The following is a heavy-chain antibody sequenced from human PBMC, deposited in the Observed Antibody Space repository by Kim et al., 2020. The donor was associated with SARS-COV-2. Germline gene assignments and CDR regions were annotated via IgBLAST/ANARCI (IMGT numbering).Heavy chain of an antibody. D-gene: IGHD3-22*01. CDR3: ARDDYDSSGQVDY. J-gene: IGHJ4*02. Sequence: ASVKVSCKASGYTFSRYGITWVRQATGQGLEWMGWISAYNGNTNYAQKLQGRVTKTTDTYTRTAYMELRSLRSDDTAVYYCARDDYDSSGQVDYWGQGTLVTVSS. V-gene: IGHV1-18*01. CDR1: GYTFSRYG. CDR2: ISAYNGNT.